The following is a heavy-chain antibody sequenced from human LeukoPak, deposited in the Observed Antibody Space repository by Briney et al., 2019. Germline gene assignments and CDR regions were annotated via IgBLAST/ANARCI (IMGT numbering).Heavy chain of an antibody. Sequence: GASVKVSCKTSGYTFTNYYIQWVRQAPGQGLEWIGMINPGGRSTSYAEKFQGRVTMTRDTSTSTVYLELSSVRSEDTAMYYCAREERTYYDIWSAHQGRVKARWFDPWGQGTLVTVSS. D-gene: IGHD3-3*01. J-gene: IGHJ5*02. V-gene: IGHV1-46*01. CDR3: AREERTYYDIWSAHQGRVKARWFDP. CDR1: GYTFTNYY. CDR2: INPGGRST.